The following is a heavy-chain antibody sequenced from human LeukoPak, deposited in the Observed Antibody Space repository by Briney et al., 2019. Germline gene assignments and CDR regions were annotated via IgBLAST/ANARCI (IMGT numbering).Heavy chain of an antibody. CDR1: GYTFTSYG. V-gene: IGHV1-18*04. Sequence: ASVKVSCKASGYTFTSYGISWVRQAPGQGLEGMGWISAYNGNTNYAQKLQGRVIMTTDTSTSTAYMELRSLRSEDTAVYYCARETFYGDYEDDAFDIWGQGTMVTVSS. CDR2: ISAYNGNT. J-gene: IGHJ3*02. CDR3: ARETFYGDYEDDAFDI. D-gene: IGHD4-17*01.